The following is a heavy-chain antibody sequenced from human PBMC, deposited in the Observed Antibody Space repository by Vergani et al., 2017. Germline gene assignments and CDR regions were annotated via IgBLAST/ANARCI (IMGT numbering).Heavy chain of an antibody. CDR3: ATMKEASGYYGVDY. Sequence: VQLVQSGAEVKKPGESLKISCKGSGYSFTSYYMHWVRQAPGQGLEWMGIINPSGGSTSYAQKFQGRVTMTRDTSTSTVYMELSSLRSEDTAVYYCATMKEASGYYGVDYWGQGTLVTVSS. CDR2: INPSGGST. J-gene: IGHJ4*02. V-gene: IGHV1-46*01. CDR1: GYSFTSYY. D-gene: IGHD3-3*01.